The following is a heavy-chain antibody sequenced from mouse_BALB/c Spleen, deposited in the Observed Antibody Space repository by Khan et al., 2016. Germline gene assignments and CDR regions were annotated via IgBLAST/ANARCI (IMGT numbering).Heavy chain of an antibody. CDR1: GFSFTGFS. CDR3: ASYYDYGGGFAY. CDR2: IWGDGST. V-gene: IGHV2-6-7*01. D-gene: IGHD2-4*01. J-gene: IGHJ3*01. Sequence: VQLQESGPGLVAPSQSLSITCTVSGFSFTGFSVNWVRQPPGKALEWLGMIWGDGSTDYNSGHKPRLSFSKDDSKSQVFLKMNSLQTDDTSRYFCASYYDYGGGFAYWGQGTLVTVSA.